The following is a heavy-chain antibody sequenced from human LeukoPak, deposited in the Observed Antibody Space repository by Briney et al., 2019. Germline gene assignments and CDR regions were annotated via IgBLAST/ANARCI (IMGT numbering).Heavy chain of an antibody. V-gene: IGHV5-51*01. CDR3: ARRGYYYDSSGYYYYFDY. Sequence: GESLKISCKGSGYSFTSYWIGWVRPMPGKGLEWMGIIYPGDSDTRYSPSFQGQVTISADKSISTAYLQWSSLKASDTAMYYCARRGYYYDSSGYYYYFDYWGQGTLVTVSS. J-gene: IGHJ4*02. CDR1: GYSFTSYW. CDR2: IYPGDSDT. D-gene: IGHD3-22*01.